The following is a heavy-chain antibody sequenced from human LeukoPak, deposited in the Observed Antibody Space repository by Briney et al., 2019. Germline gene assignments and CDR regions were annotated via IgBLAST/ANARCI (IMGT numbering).Heavy chain of an antibody. CDR1: GFTFSSYG. CDR3: AKDQVDIVVVPAAIDTYYYYGMDV. CDR2: ISYDGSNK. V-gene: IGHV3-30*18. J-gene: IGHJ6*02. D-gene: IGHD2-2*02. Sequence: PGRSLRLSCAASGFTFSSYGMHWVRQAPGKGMEWVAVISYDGSNKYYADSVKGRLNISRDNSKNTLYLQMNSLRAEDTAVYYCAKDQVDIVVVPAAIDTYYYYGMDVWGQGTTVTVSS.